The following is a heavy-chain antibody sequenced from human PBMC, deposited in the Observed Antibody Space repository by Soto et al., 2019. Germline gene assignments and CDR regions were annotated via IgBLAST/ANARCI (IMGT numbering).Heavy chain of an antibody. D-gene: IGHD1-1*01. CDR1: GYTFTGYY. CDR3: AILFGTRGGYFDY. J-gene: IGHJ4*02. CDR2: INPNSGGT. Sequence: ASVKSSCKASGYTFTGYYMHWVRQAPGQGLEWMGWINPNSGGTNYAQKFQGWVTMTRDTSISTAYMELSRLRSDDTAVYYCAILFGTRGGYFDYWGQGTLVTVSS. V-gene: IGHV1-2*04.